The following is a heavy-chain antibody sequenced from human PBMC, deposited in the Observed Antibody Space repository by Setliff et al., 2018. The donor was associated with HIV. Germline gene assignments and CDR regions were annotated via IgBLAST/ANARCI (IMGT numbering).Heavy chain of an antibody. J-gene: IGHJ4*02. D-gene: IGHD3-16*01. CDR2: IDPNSGDT. CDR1: GYRFTDYY. Sequence: ASVKVSCKASGYRFTDYYIHWVRQAPGQGLEWMGWIDPNSGDTNYAQKFQGRVTITSDTSVSTAYMELRRLSSDDTAVYYCARADVLLCDYWGQGTLVTVSS. CDR3: ARADVLLCDY. V-gene: IGHV1-2*02.